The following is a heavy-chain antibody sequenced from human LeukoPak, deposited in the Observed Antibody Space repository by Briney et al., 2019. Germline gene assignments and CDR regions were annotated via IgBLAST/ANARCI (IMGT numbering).Heavy chain of an antibody. CDR1: GYTFTGYY. D-gene: IGHD6-6*01. J-gene: IGHJ4*02. Sequence: ASVKVSCKASGYTFTGYYMHWVRQAPGQGLEWMGWINPNSGGTNYAQKFQGRVTMTRDTSISTAYMELSRLRSDDTAAYYCARGLNLYSSSSHFDYWGQGTLVTVSS. CDR2: INPNSGGT. V-gene: IGHV1-2*02. CDR3: ARGLNLYSSSSHFDY.